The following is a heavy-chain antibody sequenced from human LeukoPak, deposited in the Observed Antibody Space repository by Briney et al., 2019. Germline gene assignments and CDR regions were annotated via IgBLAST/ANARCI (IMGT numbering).Heavy chain of an antibody. J-gene: IGHJ4*02. D-gene: IGHD6-19*01. V-gene: IGHV4-39*01. CDR1: GGSISSSSYY. CDR2: IYYSGST. CDR3: ARQSWSSGWWGGFDY. Sequence: PSETLSLTCTVSGGSISSSSYYWGWIRQPPGKGLEWIGSIYYSGSTYYNPSLKSRVTISVDTSKNQFSLKLSSVTAADKAVYYCARQSWSSGWWGGFDYWGQGTLVTVSS.